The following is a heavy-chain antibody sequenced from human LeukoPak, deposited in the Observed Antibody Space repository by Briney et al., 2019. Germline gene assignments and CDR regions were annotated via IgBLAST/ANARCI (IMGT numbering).Heavy chain of an antibody. Sequence: GALRLSCAASGFTFSSYWMSWVRQAPGKGLEWVANIKQGGSEKYYVDSVKGRFTISRDNAKNSLFLQMNSLRAEDTAVYYCARDLSGWELQEYWGQGTLVTVSS. CDR2: IKQGGSEK. CDR3: ARDLSGWELQEY. V-gene: IGHV3-7*01. CDR1: GFTFSSYW. D-gene: IGHD1-26*01. J-gene: IGHJ4*02.